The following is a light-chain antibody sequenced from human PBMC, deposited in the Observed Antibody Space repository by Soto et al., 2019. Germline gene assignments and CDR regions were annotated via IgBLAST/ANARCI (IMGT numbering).Light chain of an antibody. J-gene: IGLJ1*01. Sequence: QSVLTQPPSASGTPGQRVTISCSGSSSNIGSNYVYWYKQLPGTAPKLLIYRNNQRPSGVPDRFSGSKSGTSASLAISGLRSEDEADYYCAAWDDSLSGRYVFGTGPKVPVL. CDR2: RNN. CDR1: SSNIGSNY. CDR3: AAWDDSLSGRYV. V-gene: IGLV1-47*01.